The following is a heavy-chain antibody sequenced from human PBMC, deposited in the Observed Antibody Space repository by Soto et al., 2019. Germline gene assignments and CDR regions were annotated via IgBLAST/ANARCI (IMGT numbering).Heavy chain of an antibody. V-gene: IGHV4-59*01. J-gene: IGHJ6*02. Sequence: KPSETLSLTCTVSGGSISSYYWSWIRQPPGKGLEWIGYIYYSGSTNYNPSLKSRVTISVDTSKNQFSLKLSSVTAADTAVYYCARGGGGDYYYGMDVWGQGTTVTVSS. CDR2: IYYSGST. CDR1: GGSISSYY. D-gene: IGHD3-16*01. CDR3: ARGGGGDYYYGMDV.